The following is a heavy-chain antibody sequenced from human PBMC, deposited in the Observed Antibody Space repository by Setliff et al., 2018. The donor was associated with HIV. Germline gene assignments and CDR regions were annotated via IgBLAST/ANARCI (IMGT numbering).Heavy chain of an antibody. V-gene: IGHV4-61*09. CDR3: ARRRSGSSYRFFNY. J-gene: IGHJ4*02. D-gene: IGHD3-16*02. CDR1: GPPIDVGSFF. Sequence: SSETLSLTCTVSGPPIDVGSFFWTWIRQSAGRGLEWIGHMSASGSAKYNPTLQSRVTLSVDPSNNQFSLNLTSVTAADTAVYYCARRRSGSSYRFFNYWGLGSLVTV. CDR2: MSASGSA.